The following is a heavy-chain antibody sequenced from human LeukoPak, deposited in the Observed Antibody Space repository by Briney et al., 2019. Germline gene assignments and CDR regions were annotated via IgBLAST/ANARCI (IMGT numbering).Heavy chain of an antibody. CDR1: GRTFTSYA. Sequence: GGSLRLSCASSGRTFTSYAMSGVRRAPAKGREEGSGISGSGENTFYADSVKGRFTIYRDNSKNTLYLQVNSLRAEDTAVYYCARERRSIAASYGMDVWGQGTTVTVSS. CDR3: ARERRSIAASYGMDV. D-gene: IGHD6-13*01. CDR2: ISGSGENT. V-gene: IGHV3-23*01. J-gene: IGHJ6*02.